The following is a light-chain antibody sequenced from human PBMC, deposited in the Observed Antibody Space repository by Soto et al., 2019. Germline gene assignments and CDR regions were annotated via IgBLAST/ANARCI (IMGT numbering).Light chain of an antibody. Sequence: QPVLTQSSSASASLGSSVKLTCTLSSGHSSYIIAWHQQQTGKAPRFLMTGEGSGNYNKGSGVPDRVSGSSAGADRYLTISNLQSEDEATYYCDTWDTNTQVFGGGTKLTVL. CDR1: SGHSSYI. CDR2: GEGSGNY. J-gene: IGLJ2*01. CDR3: DTWDTNTQV. V-gene: IGLV4-60*03.